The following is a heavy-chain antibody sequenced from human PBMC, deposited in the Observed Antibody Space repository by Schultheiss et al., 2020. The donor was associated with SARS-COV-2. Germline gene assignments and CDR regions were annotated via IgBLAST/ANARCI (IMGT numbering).Heavy chain of an antibody. CDR3: ARDRGYSYGYEYYYYGMDV. CDR1: GGSFSGYY. D-gene: IGHD5-18*01. Sequence: SETLSLTCAVYGGSFSGYYWSWIRQPPGKGLEWIGDIYHNGATYNNPSLKSRVTISVDTSKNQFSLKLSSVTAADTAVYYCARDRGYSYGYEYYYYGMDVWGQGTTVTVSS. J-gene: IGHJ6*02. CDR2: IYHNGAT. V-gene: IGHV4-34*01.